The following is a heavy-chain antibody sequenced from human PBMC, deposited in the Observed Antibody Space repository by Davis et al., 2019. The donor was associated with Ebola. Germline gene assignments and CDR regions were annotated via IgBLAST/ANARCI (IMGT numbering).Heavy chain of an antibody. D-gene: IGHD3-3*01. Sequence: SETLSLTCAVYGGSFSGYYWSWIRQPPGKGLEWIGSIYYSGSTYYNPSLKSRVTISVDTSKNQFSLKLSSVTAADTAVYYCARHSANDFWSGYQNWFDPWGQGTLVTVSS. CDR1: GGSFSGYY. CDR3: ARHSANDFWSGYQNWFDP. V-gene: IGHV4-34*01. J-gene: IGHJ5*02. CDR2: IYYSGST.